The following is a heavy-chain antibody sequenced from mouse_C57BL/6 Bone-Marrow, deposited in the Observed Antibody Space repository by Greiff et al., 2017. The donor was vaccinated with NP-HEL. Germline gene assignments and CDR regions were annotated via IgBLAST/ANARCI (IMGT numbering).Heavy chain of an antibody. Sequence: EVQVVESGGGLVKPGGSLKLSCAASGFTFSDYGMHWVRQAPEKGLEWVAYISSGSSTIYYADTVKGRFTISRDNAKNTLFLQMTSLRSEDTAMYYCAREGDSPFAYWGQGTLVTVSA. J-gene: IGHJ3*01. D-gene: IGHD3-2*01. CDR3: AREGDSPFAY. V-gene: IGHV5-17*01. CDR2: ISSGSSTI. CDR1: GFTFSDYG.